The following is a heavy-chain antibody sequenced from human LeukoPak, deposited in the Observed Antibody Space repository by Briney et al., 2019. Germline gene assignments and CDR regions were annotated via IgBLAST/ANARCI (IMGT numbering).Heavy chain of an antibody. CDR2: IYSGGST. J-gene: IGHJ4*02. CDR3: ARDRVNWNDVGGLFDY. D-gene: IGHD1-1*01. CDR1: GFTSRNYI. Sequence: GGSLRLSCAASGFTSRNYIMRWVRQAPGKGLEWVSVIYSGGSTSYADSVKGRFTFSRDNSKNTLYLQMNSLRAEDTAVYYCARDRVNWNDVGGLFDYWGQGTLVTVSS. V-gene: IGHV3-53*01.